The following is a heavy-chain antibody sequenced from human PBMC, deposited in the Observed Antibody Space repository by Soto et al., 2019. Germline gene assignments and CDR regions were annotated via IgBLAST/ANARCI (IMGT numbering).Heavy chain of an antibody. V-gene: IGHV3-33*01. J-gene: IGHJ4*02. D-gene: IGHD3-16*01. CDR2: IWYDGGIK. CDR3: ARDGGSHGPSYFDS. Sequence: VHLVESGGGVVQPGRSLRLSCAASGSTFSYYGMNWVRQAPGKGPEWVAVIWYDGGIKYYAESVKGRFSISRDNSKNTLYLNMNSLRTEDTAVYYCARDGGSHGPSYFDSWGQGSQVIVSS. CDR1: GSTFSYYG.